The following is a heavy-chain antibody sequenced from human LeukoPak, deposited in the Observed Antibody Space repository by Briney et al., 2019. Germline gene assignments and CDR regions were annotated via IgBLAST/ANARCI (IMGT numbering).Heavy chain of an antibody. D-gene: IGHD1-1*01. J-gene: IGHJ6*03. V-gene: IGHV3-7*01. CDR1: GFTFSTYW. Sequence: GGSLRLSCAASGFTFSTYWMTWVRQPPGKGLEWVANINQGGSEKYYVDSVKGRFTISRDNSKNSLYLQMNSLRAEDTAVYYCATTSYYYYYMDVWGKGTTVTVSS. CDR3: ATTSYYYYYMDV. CDR2: INQGGSEK.